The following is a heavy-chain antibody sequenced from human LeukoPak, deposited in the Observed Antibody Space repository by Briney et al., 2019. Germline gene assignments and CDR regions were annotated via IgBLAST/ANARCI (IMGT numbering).Heavy chain of an antibody. Sequence: GGSLRLSCAASGFAVSSNYMSWVRQAPGKGLEWVSVIYSGGSTYYADSVKGRFTISRDNSKNTLYLQMNSLRAVDTAVYYCARVAYYYDSAGKSLKFFYGMDVWGQGTTVTVS. D-gene: IGHD3-22*01. CDR1: GFAVSSNY. V-gene: IGHV3-53*01. J-gene: IGHJ6*02. CDR2: IYSGGST. CDR3: ARVAYYYDSAGKSLKFFYGMDV.